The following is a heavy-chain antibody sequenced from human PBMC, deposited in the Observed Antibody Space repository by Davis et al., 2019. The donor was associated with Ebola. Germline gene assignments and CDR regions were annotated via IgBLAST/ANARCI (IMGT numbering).Heavy chain of an antibody. CDR1: GFIVSDKY. J-gene: IGHJ2*01. CDR3: ARHVNGDFWYFDL. D-gene: IGHD4-17*01. CDR2: IYRDERT. V-gene: IGHV3-53*01. Sequence: GSLRLSCAASGFIVSDKYMSWVRQAPGKGLEWVSVIYRDERTYYADSVKGRFTVSRDNSENMLYLQMSTLRAEDTAVYYCARHVNGDFWYFDLWGRGTRVTVSS.